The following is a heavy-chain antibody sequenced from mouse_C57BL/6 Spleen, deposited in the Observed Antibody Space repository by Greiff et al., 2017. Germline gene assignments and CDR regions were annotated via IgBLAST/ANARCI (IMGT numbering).Heavy chain of an antibody. CDR2: ILPGSGGT. J-gene: IGHJ3*01. CDR3: ARGGGTWFAY. V-gene: IGHV1-9*01. CDR1: GYTFTGYW. Sequence: VQLQQSGAELMKPGASVKLSCKATGYTFTGYWLEWVKQRPGHGLEWIGEILPGSGGTNYNEKFKGKATFTADTSSNTAYMQLSSLPTEDSAIYYCARGGGTWFAYWGQGTLVTVSA.